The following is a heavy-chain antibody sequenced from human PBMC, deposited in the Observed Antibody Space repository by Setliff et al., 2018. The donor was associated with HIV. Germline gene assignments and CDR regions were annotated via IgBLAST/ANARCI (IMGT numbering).Heavy chain of an antibody. V-gene: IGHV3-21*01. CDR2: ISSSSSYI. D-gene: IGHD6-13*01. CDR1: GFTFSSYS. CDR3: AREPSAAGPEYFQH. J-gene: IGHJ1*01. Sequence: GGSLSLSCAASGFTFSSYSMNWVLQAPGKGLEWVSSISSSSSYIHYADSVKGRFTISRDNAKNSLYLQMNSLRAEDTAVYYCAREPSAAGPEYFQHWGQGTRVTVS.